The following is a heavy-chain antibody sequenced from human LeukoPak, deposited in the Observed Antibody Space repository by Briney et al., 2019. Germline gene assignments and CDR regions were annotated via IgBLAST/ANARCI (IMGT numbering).Heavy chain of an antibody. CDR3: ARDFSYDFWSGSHNWFDP. V-gene: IGHV1-18*01. CDR1: GGTFSSYA. CDR2: ISAYNGNT. J-gene: IGHJ5*02. Sequence: ASVKVSCKASGGTFSSYAISWVRQAPGQGLEWMGWISAYNGNTNYAQKLQGRVTMTTDTSTSTAYMEPRSLRSDDTAVYYCARDFSYDFWSGSHNWFDPWGQGTLVTVSS. D-gene: IGHD3-3*01.